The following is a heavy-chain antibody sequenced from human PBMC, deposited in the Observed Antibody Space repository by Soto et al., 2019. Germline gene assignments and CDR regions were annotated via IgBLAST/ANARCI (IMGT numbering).Heavy chain of an antibody. CDR2: INAGNGNT. J-gene: IGHJ6*03. CDR1: GYTFTSYA. V-gene: IGHV1-3*01. D-gene: IGHD2-2*02. CDR3: ARSAHLVVPAAIHYYYYYMDV. Sequence: GASVKVSCKASGYTFTSYAMHWVRQAPGQRLERMGWINAGNGNTKYSQKFQGRVTITRDTSASTAYMELSSLRSEDTAVYYCARSAHLVVPAAIHYYYYYMDVWGKGTTVTVSS.